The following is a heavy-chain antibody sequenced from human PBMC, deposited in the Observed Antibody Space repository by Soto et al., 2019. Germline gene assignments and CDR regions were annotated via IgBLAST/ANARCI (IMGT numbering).Heavy chain of an antibody. CDR1: GFTFSDYW. D-gene: IGHD3-10*01. V-gene: IGHV3-74*01. J-gene: IGHJ6*02. Sequence: EVQLVESGGGLVQPGGSLRLSCAASGFTFSDYWIQWVRQAPGKGLMWVSRIKGDGSITNYADSVKGRFTVSRDNAKNTLYLQMNSLRAEDTALYYCARGIRGHYGKDVWGQGTSVSVSS. CDR2: IKGDGSIT. CDR3: ARGIRGHYGKDV.